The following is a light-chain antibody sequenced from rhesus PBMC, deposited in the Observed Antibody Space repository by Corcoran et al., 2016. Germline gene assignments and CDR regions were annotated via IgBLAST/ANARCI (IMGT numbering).Light chain of an antibody. Sequence: DIQMTQSPSSLSASVGDKVTITCQASQCISSWLAWYQQKPGKAPKPLIYSASSLESGVPSRFSGSGSGTDVTLTISSLQPEDFATYYCQQYKSPPWTFGQGTKVEIK. V-gene: IGKV1-16*01. J-gene: IGKJ1*01. CDR3: QQYKSPPWT. CDR1: QCISSW. CDR2: SAS.